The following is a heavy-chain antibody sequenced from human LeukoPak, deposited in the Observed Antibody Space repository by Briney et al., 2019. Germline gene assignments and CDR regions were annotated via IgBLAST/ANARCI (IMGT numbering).Heavy chain of an antibody. J-gene: IGHJ3*02. CDR3: ARRRQYSGYDFDAFDI. D-gene: IGHD5-12*01. Sequence: GGSLRLSCAASGFTFSDYYMSWIRQGPGKGLEWVSYSSGSRPYTDYADSVKGRFTTSRDNTQNTLYLKMNSLRAEDTAICYCARRRQYSGYDFDAFDIWGQGTMVTVSS. V-gene: IGHV3-11*03. CDR1: GFTFSDYY. CDR2: SSGSRPYT.